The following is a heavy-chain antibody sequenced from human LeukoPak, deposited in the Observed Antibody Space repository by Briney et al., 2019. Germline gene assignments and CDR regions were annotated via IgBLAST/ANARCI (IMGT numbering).Heavy chain of an antibody. CDR1: GGSISSYY. Sequence: SETLSLTCTVSGGSISSYYWSWIRQPPGEGLEWIGYIYYSGMTNYNPSLKSRVTMSVDTSKNQFSLNLNSATAADTAVYYCARRYCSGGSCYPRHFDFWGQGTLVTVSS. CDR3: ARRYCSGGSCYPRHFDF. J-gene: IGHJ4*02. CDR2: IYYSGMT. D-gene: IGHD2-15*01. V-gene: IGHV4-59*08.